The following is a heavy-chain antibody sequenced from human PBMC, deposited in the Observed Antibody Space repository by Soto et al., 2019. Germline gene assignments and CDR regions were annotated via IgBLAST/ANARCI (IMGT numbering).Heavy chain of an antibody. D-gene: IGHD3-9*01. CDR3: AREPLPLRYFDWLPTYFDY. CDR1: GFTFSSYA. J-gene: IGHJ4*02. Sequence: GGSLRLSCAASGFTFSSYAMHWVRQAPGKGLEWVAVISYDGSNKYYADSVKGRFTISRDNSKNTLYLQMNSLRAEDTAVYYCAREPLPLRYFDWLPTYFDYWGQGTLVTVSS. CDR2: ISYDGSNK. V-gene: IGHV3-30-3*01.